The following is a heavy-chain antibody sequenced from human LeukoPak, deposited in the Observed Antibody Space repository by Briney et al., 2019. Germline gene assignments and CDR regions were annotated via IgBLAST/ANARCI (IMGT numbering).Heavy chain of an antibody. CDR2: IYYSGGT. J-gene: IGHJ4*02. CDR3: ARGHVATAEDY. D-gene: IGHD2-2*01. V-gene: IGHV4-59*01. Sequence: SETLSLTRTVPGDSICSYNWCWVPHPPREGVGWVGYIYYSGGTIYNPPHKSRVTISVDTSKNQYSLKRSSGTAADTAVYYCARGHVATAEDYWGQGTLVTVSS. CDR1: GDSICSYN.